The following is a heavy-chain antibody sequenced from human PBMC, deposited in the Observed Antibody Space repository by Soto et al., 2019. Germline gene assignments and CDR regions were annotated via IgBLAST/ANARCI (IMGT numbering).Heavy chain of an antibody. Sequence: QVQLQESGPALVKPSETLSLTCTGPGGSISSYYWSWIRQPPGKVLEWIGHIYSSGSTNYNPALKSLPTISVDTSKSHFSLRLSSVTSADTAVYYCAREDPGLYWGFFDYWGLGTLVTVSS. CDR2: IYSSGST. CDR1: GGSISSYY. V-gene: IGHV4-59*01. CDR3: AREDPGLYWGFFDY. J-gene: IGHJ4*02. D-gene: IGHD3-16*01.